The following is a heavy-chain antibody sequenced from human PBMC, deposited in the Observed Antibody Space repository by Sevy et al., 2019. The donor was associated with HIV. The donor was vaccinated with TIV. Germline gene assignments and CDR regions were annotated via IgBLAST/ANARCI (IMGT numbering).Heavy chain of an antibody. J-gene: IGHJ4*02. CDR1: GFTFSNFA. V-gene: IGHV3-23*01. D-gene: IGHD5-18*01. CDR2: ISVTGDYK. CDR3: AKKMGGGSGMAFLVDY. Sequence: GGSLRLSCAASGFTFSNFAMGWVRQAPGKGLDWVSVISVTGDYKYYADSVKGRFTISRDNSKNTMFLQMDSLRADDTAIFYCAKKMGGGSGMAFLVDYWGQGTLVTVSS.